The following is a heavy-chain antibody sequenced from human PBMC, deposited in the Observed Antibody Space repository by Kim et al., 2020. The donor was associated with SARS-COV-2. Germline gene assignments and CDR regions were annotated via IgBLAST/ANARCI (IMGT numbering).Heavy chain of an antibody. CDR3: ARDMEERWRQDGMDV. CDR2: ISSSSSYI. CDR1: GFTFSSYS. Sequence: GGSLRLSCAASGFTFSSYSMNWVRQAPGKGLEWVSSISSSSSYIYYADSVKGRFTISRDNAKNSLYLQMNSLRAEDTAVYYCARDMEERWRQDGMDVWGQGTTVTVSS. D-gene: IGHD1-1*01. V-gene: IGHV3-21*01. J-gene: IGHJ6*02.